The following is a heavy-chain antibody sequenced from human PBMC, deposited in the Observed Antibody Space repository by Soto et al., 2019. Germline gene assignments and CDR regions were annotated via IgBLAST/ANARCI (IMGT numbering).Heavy chain of an antibody. J-gene: IGHJ4*02. CDR1: GFTFSDHY. CDR2: IRNKANSHTT. Sequence: EVQVVESGGGLVQPGGSLRLSCAASGFTFSDHYMDWVRQAPGKGLEWVVRIRNKANSHTTEYAASVKGRFTVSRDDSQSSLYLQMTTLKVEDTAVYYCVRGDSSGRHFDYWGQGTLVTVSS. D-gene: IGHD6-25*01. CDR3: VRGDSSGRHFDY. V-gene: IGHV3-72*01.